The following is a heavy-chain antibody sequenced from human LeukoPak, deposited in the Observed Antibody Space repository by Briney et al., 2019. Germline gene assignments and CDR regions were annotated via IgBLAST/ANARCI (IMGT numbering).Heavy chain of an antibody. D-gene: IGHD3-10*01. J-gene: IGHJ4*02. CDR3: AKGIRAEGY. Sequence: GGSLRLSCAASGFTFSSYGMTWVRQAPGKGLECVSAISASGGETYYADSVKGRFAISRDNSKNTLSLQMNTLRAEDTAVYYCAKGIRAEGYWGQGTLVTASS. V-gene: IGHV3-23*01. CDR1: GFTFSSYG. CDR2: ISASGGET.